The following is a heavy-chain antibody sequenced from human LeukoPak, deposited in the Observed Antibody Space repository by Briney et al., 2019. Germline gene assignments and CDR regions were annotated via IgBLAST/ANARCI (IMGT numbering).Heavy chain of an antibody. J-gene: IGHJ5*02. D-gene: IGHD2-8*01. CDR3: ARRVIMSAAGVPDTWLDP. CDR2: ISYTDGT. V-gene: IGHV4-59*08. CDR1: GGSINNYY. Sequence: SETLSPTCTVSGGSINNYYWNWIRQPPGKGLEWVGHISYTDGTKYNPSLQSRVTISMDTSKNQFSLNLKSVTAADTAVYYCARRVIMSAAGVPDTWLDPWGQGILVTVSS.